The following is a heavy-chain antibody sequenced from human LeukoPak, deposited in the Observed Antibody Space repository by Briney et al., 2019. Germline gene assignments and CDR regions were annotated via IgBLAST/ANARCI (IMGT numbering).Heavy chain of an antibody. J-gene: IGHJ6*03. CDR3: ARGRRTIKWLVRRDYYYMDV. CDR1: GYTFTSYD. V-gene: IGHV1-8*03. D-gene: IGHD6-19*01. Sequence: ASVKVSCKASGYTFTSYDINWVRQATGQGLEWMGWMNPNSGNTGYAQKFQGRVTITWNTSISTAYMELSSLRSEDTAVYYCARGRRTIKWLVRRDYYYMDVWGKGTTVTVSS. CDR2: MNPNSGNT.